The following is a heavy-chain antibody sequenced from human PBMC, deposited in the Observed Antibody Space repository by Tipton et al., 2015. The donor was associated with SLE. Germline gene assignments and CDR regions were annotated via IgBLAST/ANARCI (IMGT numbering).Heavy chain of an antibody. CDR2: IYYSGST. CDR3: ARLTGMGSYFDY. V-gene: IGHV4-39*01. CDR1: GGSISSSSYF. Sequence: GLVKPSETLSLTCTVSGGSISSSSYFWGWIRQPPGKGLEWIGSIYYSGSTYYNPSLKSRVTISVYTSRNQFSLKLSSVTAADTAVYYCARLTGMGSYFDYWGRGTLVTVSS. J-gene: IGHJ4*01. D-gene: IGHD3-10*01.